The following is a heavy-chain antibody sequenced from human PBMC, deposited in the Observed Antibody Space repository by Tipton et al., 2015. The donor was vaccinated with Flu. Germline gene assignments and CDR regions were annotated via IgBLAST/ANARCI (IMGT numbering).Heavy chain of an antibody. D-gene: IGHD3-10*01. Sequence: QLVQSGAEVGKPGASVKVSCKASRYTFTGYYIHWVRQAPGQGLEWMGWMHPNSGGTNYAQKFQGRVTMTTDTSISTAYMELSRLRSDDTAMYYCAREGIWLGQLLYGMDAWGQGTTVTVSS. CDR3: AREGIWLGQLLYGMDA. CDR2: MHPNSGGT. J-gene: IGHJ6*02. CDR1: RYTFTGYY. V-gene: IGHV1-2*02.